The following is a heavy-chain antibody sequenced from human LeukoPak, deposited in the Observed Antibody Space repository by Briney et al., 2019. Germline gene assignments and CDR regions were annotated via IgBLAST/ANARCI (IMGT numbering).Heavy chain of an antibody. J-gene: IGHJ4*02. V-gene: IGHV3-23*01. CDR3: ARGQNIPVAN. Sequence: GGSLRLSCAASAFTFSTYAMSWVRQAPGKGLEWVSAISGSGGSTYYADSVKGRFTISRDNSKSTLYLQMNSLRAEDTAIYYCARGQNIPVANWGQGTLVTVSS. CDR1: AFTFSTYA. D-gene: IGHD6-19*01. CDR2: ISGSGGST.